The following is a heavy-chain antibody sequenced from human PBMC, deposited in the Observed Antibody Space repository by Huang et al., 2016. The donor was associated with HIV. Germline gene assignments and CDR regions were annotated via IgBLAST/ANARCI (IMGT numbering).Heavy chain of an antibody. Sequence: QGQLIQSGAEVKKPGASVKVSCKVSGNTLSKLSMSWVRQAPGRGLGWMGGFYRETGETIYAQKFKDRVSVTMDTSTDTAYMEVSSLRSDDTAVYYCAADKFNHGFDLWGRGTLVTVSS. CDR1: GNTLSKLS. CDR3: AADKFNHGFDL. V-gene: IGHV1-24*01. D-gene: IGHD2-15*01. J-gene: IGHJ2*01. CDR2: FYRETGET.